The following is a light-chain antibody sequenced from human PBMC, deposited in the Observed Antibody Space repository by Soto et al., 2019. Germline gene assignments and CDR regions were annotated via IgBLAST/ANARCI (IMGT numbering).Light chain of an antibody. CDR3: QQYGSSGT. CDR1: QSISNY. V-gene: IGKV1-39*01. J-gene: IGKJ1*01. CDR2: AAA. Sequence: DIQMTQSPSSLSASVGDRVTITCRASQSISNYLNWYQQKPGKAPKLLIYAAARLQSGVPSRFSGSGSGTDFTLTISRLEPEDFAVYYCQQYGSSGTFGQGTKVDI.